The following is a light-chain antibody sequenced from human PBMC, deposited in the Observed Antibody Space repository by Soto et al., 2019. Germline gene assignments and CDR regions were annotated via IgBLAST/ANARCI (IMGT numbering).Light chain of an antibody. CDR2: DVS. V-gene: IGLV2-11*01. CDR1: SSDVGGYNY. J-gene: IGLJ3*02. Sequence: ALTQPRSVSGSPGQSVTISCTGTSSDVGGYNYVSWYQQHPGKAPKLMIYDVSKRPSGVPDRFSGSKSGNTASLTISGLQAEDEADYYCCSSVGSYTSVFGGGTKVTVL. CDR3: CSSVGSYTSV.